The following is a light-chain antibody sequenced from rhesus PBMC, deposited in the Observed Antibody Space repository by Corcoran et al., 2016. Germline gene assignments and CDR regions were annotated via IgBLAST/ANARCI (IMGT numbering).Light chain of an antibody. CDR2: KAS. Sequence: DIQMTQSPSSLSASVGDTVTITCRASQSISSWLDWYQQKPGKAPKLLIYKASRSQSGAPSRFIGSGSGTDFSLTISSLQPEEFATYYCLQYSSSPWTFGQGTKVEIK. CDR1: QSISSW. V-gene: IGKV1-22*01. J-gene: IGKJ1*01. CDR3: LQYSSSPWT.